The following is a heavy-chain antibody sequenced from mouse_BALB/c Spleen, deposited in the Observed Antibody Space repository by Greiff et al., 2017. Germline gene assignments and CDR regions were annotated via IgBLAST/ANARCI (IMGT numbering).Heavy chain of an antibody. CDR1: GFTFSSYG. Sequence: EVQLVESGGGLVKPGGSLKLSCAASGFTFSSYGMSWVRQTPDKRLEWVATISSGGSYTYYPDSVKGRFTISRDNAKNTLYLQMSSLKSEDTAMYYCARHGGYGSSYVTWFAYWGQGTLVTVSA. CDR3: ARHGGYGSSYVTWFAY. D-gene: IGHD1-1*01. V-gene: IGHV5-6*01. J-gene: IGHJ3*01. CDR2: ISSGGSYT.